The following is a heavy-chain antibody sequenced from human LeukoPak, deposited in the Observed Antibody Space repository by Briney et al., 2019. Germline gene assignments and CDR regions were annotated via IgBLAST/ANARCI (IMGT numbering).Heavy chain of an antibody. J-gene: IGHJ4*02. CDR2: ISVYNGNI. CDR1: GYTFISYG. Sequence: VASVKVSFKAFGYTFISYGITWVRQAPGQGLGWMGWISVYNGNIKYAQKVQGRVTITTDTSTSTAYMERRSLRSDDTAVYFCARCQWVIPEDFDYWGQGTLVTVSS. CDR3: ARCQWVIPEDFDY. V-gene: IGHV1-18*04. D-gene: IGHD3-22*01.